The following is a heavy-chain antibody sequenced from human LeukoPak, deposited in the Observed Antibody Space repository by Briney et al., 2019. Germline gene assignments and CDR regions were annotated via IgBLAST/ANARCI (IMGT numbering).Heavy chain of an antibody. CDR2: IYSGGRT. Sequence: GGSLRLSCAASGFTFRSYVMTWVRQAPGKGLEWVSLIYSGGRTYYADPMKGRFTISRDNSKNTVYLQVNSMRVEDTAVYYCARGVPGAFGGGAFDIWGQGTMVTVSS. V-gene: IGHV3-66*01. J-gene: IGHJ3*02. D-gene: IGHD2-15*01. CDR1: GFTFRSYV. CDR3: ARGVPGAFGGGAFDI.